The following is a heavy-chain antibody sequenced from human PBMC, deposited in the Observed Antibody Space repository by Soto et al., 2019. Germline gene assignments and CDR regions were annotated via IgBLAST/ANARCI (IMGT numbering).Heavy chain of an antibody. J-gene: IGHJ4*02. D-gene: IGHD6-19*01. Sequence: QVQLVQSGAEVKKPGSSVKVSCKASGGTFSSYAISWVRQAPGQGLEWMGGIIPIFGTANYAQKFQGRVTITADESTSKAYMELSSLRSEYTGVYYGARGYSSGWYFDYWGQGTLVTVSS. CDR1: GGTFSSYA. V-gene: IGHV1-69*01. CDR3: ARGYSSGWYFDY. CDR2: IIPIFGTA.